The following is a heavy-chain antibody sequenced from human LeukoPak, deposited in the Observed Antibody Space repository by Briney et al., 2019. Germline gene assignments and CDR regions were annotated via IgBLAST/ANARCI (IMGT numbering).Heavy chain of an antibody. D-gene: IGHD5-12*01. Sequence: ASVKVSCKASGYTFTGYYMHWVRQAPGQGLEWMGWINPNSGGTNYAQKFQGRVTMARDTSISTAYMELSRLRSDDTAVYYCATPERGYSGYDFGSWGQGTLVTVSS. CDR3: ATPERGYSGYDFGS. J-gene: IGHJ4*02. CDR1: GYTFTGYY. CDR2: INPNSGGT. V-gene: IGHV1-2*02.